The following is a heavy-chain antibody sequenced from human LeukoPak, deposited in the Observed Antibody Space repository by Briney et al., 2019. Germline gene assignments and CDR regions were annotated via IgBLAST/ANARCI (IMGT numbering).Heavy chain of an antibody. CDR2: IYSGGST. Sequence: PGGSLRLSCAASGFTVSSNYVSWVRQAPGKGLEWVSVIYSGGSTYYADSVKGRFTVSRDNPKNTLYLQMNSLRAEDTAVYYCAGDRWYDYVWGSYRSHFDYWGQGTLVTVSS. J-gene: IGHJ4*02. V-gene: IGHV3-53*01. CDR1: GFTVSSNY. D-gene: IGHD3-16*02. CDR3: AGDRWYDYVWGSYRSHFDY.